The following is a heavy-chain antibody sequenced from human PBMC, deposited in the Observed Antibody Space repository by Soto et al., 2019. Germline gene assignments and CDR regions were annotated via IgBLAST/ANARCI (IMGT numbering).Heavy chain of an antibody. Sequence: EVQVVESGGGLVKPGGSLRLSCVASGFNFSNYGMNWVRQAPGKGLEWVSSISSSRSYISYADSMKGRFTISRDNAKNSVYLQMDSLGAEDTAVYYCARSDCTSTSCYVVWFDPWGQGTLVTVSS. J-gene: IGHJ5*02. CDR1: GFNFSNYG. CDR2: ISSSRSYI. V-gene: IGHV3-21*01. D-gene: IGHD2-2*01. CDR3: ARSDCTSTSCYVVWFDP.